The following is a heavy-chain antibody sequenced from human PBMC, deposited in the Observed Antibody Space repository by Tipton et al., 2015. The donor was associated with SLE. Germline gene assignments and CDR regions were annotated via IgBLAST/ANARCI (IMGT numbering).Heavy chain of an antibody. Sequence: TLSLTCAVSAYPISSGYYWGWIRHAPGKGLEWIGSIYHNGSTYYNPSLKSRVTMSVDTSRKQFSLKLTSVTAADTAVYFCARWVGFYHHGVDVWGQGTTVTASS. D-gene: IGHD6-25*01. CDR2: IYHNGST. CDR3: ARWVGFYHHGVDV. CDR1: AYPISSGYY. J-gene: IGHJ6*02. V-gene: IGHV4-38-2*01.